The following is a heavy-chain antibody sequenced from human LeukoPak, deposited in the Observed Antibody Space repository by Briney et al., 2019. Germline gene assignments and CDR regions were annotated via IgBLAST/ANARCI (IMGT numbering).Heavy chain of an antibody. CDR3: ASTQTFDY. Sequence: GGSLTLSCAASGFTFSNYWMSWVRQAPGKGLEWVANIKQDGSEKYYADSVKGRFTISRDNAKSSLYLQLNSLRVEYTAVYHCASTQTFDYWGQGALVTVPS. J-gene: IGHJ4*02. CDR2: IKQDGSEK. CDR1: GFTFSNYW. V-gene: IGHV3-7*05.